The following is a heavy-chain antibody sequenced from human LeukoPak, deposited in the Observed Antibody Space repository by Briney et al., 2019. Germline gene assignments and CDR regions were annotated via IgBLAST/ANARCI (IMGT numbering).Heavy chain of an antibody. Sequence: PSETLSLTCSVSGDSISSYYWSWIRQPPGKGLEWIGYIYYSGNTNYNPSLKSRVTTSEDTSKNQFSLKLSSVNDADTAVYYCARYVSGSFFAFDIWGQGTMVTVSS. CDR2: IYYSGNT. D-gene: IGHD3-10*01. CDR1: GDSISSYY. CDR3: ARYVSGSFFAFDI. J-gene: IGHJ3*02. V-gene: IGHV4-59*01.